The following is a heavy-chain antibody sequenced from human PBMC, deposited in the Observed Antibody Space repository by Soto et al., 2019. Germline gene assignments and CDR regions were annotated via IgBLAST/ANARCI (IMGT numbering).Heavy chain of an antibody. CDR3: PGVRSNAFDI. V-gene: IGHV1-69*01. J-gene: IGHJ3*02. D-gene: IGHD4-17*01. CDR2: VIPIFGTA. CDR1: GGTFSSYA. Sequence: QVQLVQSGAEVKKPGSSVKVSCKASGGTFSSYAISWVRQAPGQGLEWMGGVIPIFGTATYAEKFQGRVAIIADEATSTAYMEVSSLMSEDKAVYYWPGVRSNAFDILGQGTTVTVSS.